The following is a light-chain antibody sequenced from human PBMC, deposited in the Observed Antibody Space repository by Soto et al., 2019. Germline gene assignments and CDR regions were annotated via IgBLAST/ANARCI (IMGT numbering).Light chain of an antibody. J-gene: IGKJ1*01. CDR1: QTISTW. Sequence: DIQVTQSPPTLSASVGDRVTITCRASQTISTWMAWYQQKPGKAPKLLLFAASTLLGGVPSRFSGRGSGTEFTLTISSLQADDFATYYCQQYHTDWTFGQGTKVDIK. V-gene: IGKV1-5*01. CDR3: QQYHTDWT. CDR2: AAS.